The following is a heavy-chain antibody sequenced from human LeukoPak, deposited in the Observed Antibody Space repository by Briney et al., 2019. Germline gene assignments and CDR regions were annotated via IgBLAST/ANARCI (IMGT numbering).Heavy chain of an antibody. CDR2: ISYDGSNK. Sequence: GGSLRLSCAASGFTFSSYAMHWVRQAPGKGLEWVAVISYDGSNKYYADSVKGRFTISRDNSKNTLYLQMNSLRAEDTAVYYCAREVTDYNAFDYWGQGTLVTVSS. CDR3: AREVTDYNAFDY. V-gene: IGHV3-30-3*01. CDR1: GFTFSSYA. D-gene: IGHD5-12*01. J-gene: IGHJ4*02.